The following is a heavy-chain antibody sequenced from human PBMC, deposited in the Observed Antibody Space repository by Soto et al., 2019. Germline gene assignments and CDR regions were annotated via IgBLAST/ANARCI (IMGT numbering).Heavy chain of an antibody. CDR3: ARGGTVLRYFDWSLYFDY. CDR2: INPSGGST. Sequence: ASVKVSCKASGYTFTSYYMHWVRQAPGQGLEWMGIINPSGGSTSYAQKFQGRVTMTRDTSTSTVYMELSSLRSEDTAVYYCARGGTVLRYFDWSLYFDYWGQGTLVTVSS. CDR1: GYTFTSYY. D-gene: IGHD3-9*01. V-gene: IGHV1-46*03. J-gene: IGHJ4*02.